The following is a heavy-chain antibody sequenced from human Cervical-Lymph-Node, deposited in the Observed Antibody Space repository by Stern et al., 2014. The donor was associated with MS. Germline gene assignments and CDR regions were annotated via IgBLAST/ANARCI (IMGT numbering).Heavy chain of an antibody. CDR3: ARAQDYSNVVANY. CDR2: INPTTGRT. Sequence: VHLVESGAEVKKPGASMRISCKASGYTFTNYYVHWVRQAPGQRLEWMGIINPTTGRTSYAQRFQGRVTMTRDTSPNPAYMELSSLGPEDTAVYFCARAQDYSNVVANYWGQGTLVTVSS. J-gene: IGHJ4*02. D-gene: IGHD2-8*01. V-gene: IGHV1-46*03. CDR1: GYTFTNYY.